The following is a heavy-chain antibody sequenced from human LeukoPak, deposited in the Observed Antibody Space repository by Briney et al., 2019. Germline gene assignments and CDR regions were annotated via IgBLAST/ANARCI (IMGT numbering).Heavy chain of an antibody. J-gene: IGHJ4*02. V-gene: IGHV3-23*01. D-gene: IGHD3-9*01. Sequence: GGSLRLSCAASGLTFTSYALNWVRQAPGKGLEWVSAISGRAGSTYHADSVQGRFTISRDNSRNTLYLQMNGLRAEDTAVYFCARDAGIEVTGYYFDYWGRGTLVTVSS. CDR2: ISGRAGST. CDR3: ARDAGIEVTGYYFDY. CDR1: GLTFTSYA.